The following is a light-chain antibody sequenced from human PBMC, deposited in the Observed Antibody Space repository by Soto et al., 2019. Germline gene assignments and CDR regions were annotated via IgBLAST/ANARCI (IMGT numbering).Light chain of an antibody. CDR1: SGSVSTSYY. V-gene: IGLV8-61*01. CDR2: STN. J-gene: IGLJ2*01. Sequence: QAVVTQEPSFSVSPGGTVTLTCGLSSGSVSTSYYPSWYQQTPGQAPRTLIYSTNTRSSGVPDRFSGSILGNKAALTITGAQAGDESDYYCVLYMGSGISFGGGTQLTVL. CDR3: VLYMGSGIS.